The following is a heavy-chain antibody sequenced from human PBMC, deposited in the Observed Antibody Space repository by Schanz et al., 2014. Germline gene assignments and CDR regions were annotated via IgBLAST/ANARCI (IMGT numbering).Heavy chain of an antibody. CDR3: AKAADWPVTRFDP. D-gene: IGHD3-9*01. CDR1: GFTFSTHA. CDR2: VSSDGNND. Sequence: QVQLVESGGGVVQPGRSLRLSCAASGFTFSTHAMHWVRQAPGKGLEWVALVSSDGNNDYYTDSVKGRFTISRDNSKNTVHLQMNSLRAEDTAVYYCAKAADWPVTRFDPWGQGTLVTVSS. V-gene: IGHV3-30*18. J-gene: IGHJ5*02.